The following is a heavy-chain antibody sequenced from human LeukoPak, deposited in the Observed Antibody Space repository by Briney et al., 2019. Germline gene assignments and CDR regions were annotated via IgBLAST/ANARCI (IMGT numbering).Heavy chain of an antibody. Sequence: SETLSLTCTVSGGSISSGDYYWSWIRQPPGKGLEWIGGINRSGSTNYNPSLKSRVTISVDTSKNQFSLKLGSVTAADTAVYYCAKGYCSSPSCPNFDYWGQGTLVTVSS. J-gene: IGHJ4*02. CDR1: GGSISSGDYY. V-gene: IGHV4-39*07. CDR3: AKGYCSSPSCPNFDY. CDR2: INRSGST. D-gene: IGHD2-2*01.